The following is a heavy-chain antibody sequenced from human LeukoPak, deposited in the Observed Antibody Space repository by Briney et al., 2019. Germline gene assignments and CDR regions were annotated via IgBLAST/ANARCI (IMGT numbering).Heavy chain of an antibody. V-gene: IGHV4-34*01. CDR1: GGSFSGYY. Sequence: SEPLSLTCAVYGGSFSGYYWSWIRQPPGKGLEWIGEINHSGSTNYNPSLKSRVTISVDTSKNQFSLKLSSVTAADTAVYYCARGDGYSYGYYFDYWGQGTLVTVSS. CDR3: ARGDGYSYGYYFDY. D-gene: IGHD5-18*01. CDR2: INHSGST. J-gene: IGHJ4*02.